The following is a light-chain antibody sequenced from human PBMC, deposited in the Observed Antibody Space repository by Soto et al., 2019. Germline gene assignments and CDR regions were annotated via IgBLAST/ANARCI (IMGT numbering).Light chain of an antibody. CDR2: DAS. CDR3: QQRSNWPWT. V-gene: IGKV3-11*01. Sequence: EIVLTQSPATLSLSPGERPTLSCRASQSVSSYLAWYQQKLGQXHRXXIYDASNRATGIPARFSGSGSGTDLTITISSLEPEDFEVYYCQQRSNWPWTFGQGTKVDIK. J-gene: IGKJ1*01. CDR1: QSVSSY.